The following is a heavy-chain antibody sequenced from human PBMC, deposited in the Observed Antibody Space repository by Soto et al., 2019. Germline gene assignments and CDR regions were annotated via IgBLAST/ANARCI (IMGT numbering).Heavy chain of an antibody. D-gene: IGHD3-10*01. J-gene: IGHJ4*02. CDR1: GFTFSNAW. Sequence: PGGSLRLSCAASGFTFSNAWMNWVRQAPGKGLEWVGRIKSKTDGGTTDYAAPVKGRFTISRDDSKNTLYLQMNSLRAEDTAVYYCADTPRVRGVPRWGQGTLVTVSS. V-gene: IGHV3-15*07. CDR3: ADTPRVRGVPR. CDR2: IKSKTDGGTT.